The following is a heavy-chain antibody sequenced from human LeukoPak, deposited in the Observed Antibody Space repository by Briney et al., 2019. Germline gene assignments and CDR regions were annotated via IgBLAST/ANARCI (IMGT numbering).Heavy chain of an antibody. D-gene: IGHD2-2*03. J-gene: IGHJ6*03. CDR2: INPNSGGT. Sequence: ASVKVSCKASEYTFTGYYMHWVRQAPGQGLEWMGWINPNSGGTNYAQKFQGRVTMTRDTSISTAYMELSRLRSDDTAVYYCARDGGYCSSTSCYNYMDVWGKGTTVTVSS. CDR3: ARDGGYCSSTSCYNYMDV. CDR1: EYTFTGYY. V-gene: IGHV1-2*02.